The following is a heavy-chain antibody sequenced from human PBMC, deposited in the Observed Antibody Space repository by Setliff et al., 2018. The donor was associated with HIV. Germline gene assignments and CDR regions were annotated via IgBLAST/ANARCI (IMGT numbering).Heavy chain of an antibody. CDR1: GGTFSRYS. D-gene: IGHD2-2*01. CDR2: IVPIFGNT. CDR3: ARGGAREYQLLYNYFDP. V-gene: IGHV1-69*06. J-gene: IGHJ5*02. Sequence: ASVKVSCKASGGTFSRYSITWIRQAPGQGLEWMGGIVPIFGNTKFSQKFQGRLTITADTTASTAYMVLSSLTSEDTAVYYCARGGAREYQLLYNYFDPWGQGTLVTVSS.